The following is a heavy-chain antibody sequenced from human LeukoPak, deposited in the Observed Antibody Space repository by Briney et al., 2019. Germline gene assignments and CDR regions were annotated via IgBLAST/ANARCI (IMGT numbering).Heavy chain of an antibody. V-gene: IGHV3-48*04. J-gene: IGHJ4*02. D-gene: IGHD2-21*01. CDR3: ARDLHSDY. CDR1: GFTFSSYS. Sequence: PGGSLRLSCAASGFTFSSYSMNWVRQAPGKGLEWISYISNSGTTIYYADSVKGRFTISRDNAKNSLYLQLNSLRAEDTAVYYCARDLHSDYWGQGTLVTVSS. CDR2: ISNSGTTI.